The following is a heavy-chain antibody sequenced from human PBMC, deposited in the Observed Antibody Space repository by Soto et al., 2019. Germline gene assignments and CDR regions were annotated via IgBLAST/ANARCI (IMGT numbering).Heavy chain of an antibody. CDR2: IYYSGGT. V-gene: IGHV4-4*03. D-gene: IGHD6-19*01. CDR3: ARDTGWGLGY. Sequence: QVQLQESGPGRVRPPGPLSPTCAASGASITSIYCWPWVRQPPGKGLEWIAEIYYSGGTSYNPSLKSRVTISMDKSKNQFSLNLTSVTAADTAMYYCARDTGWGLGYWGQGTLVTVSS. J-gene: IGHJ4*02. CDR1: GASITSIYC.